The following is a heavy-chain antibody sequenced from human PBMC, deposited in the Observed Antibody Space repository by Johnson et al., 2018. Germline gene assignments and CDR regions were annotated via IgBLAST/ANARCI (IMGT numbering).Heavy chain of an antibody. CDR1: GGTFKTYA. CDR3: ARGGIVREPTTDNWYYYGMDV. Sequence: VQLVESGAEVKKPGSSVKVSCKPSGGTFKTYAISWVRQAPGQGLEWMGGIISIFGTTNYTQKFQGRVTITADTSTSTVYMELSSLTSEDTAVYYCARGGIVREPTTDNWYYYGMDVWGQGTTVTVSS. J-gene: IGHJ6*02. D-gene: IGHD2-8*01. V-gene: IGHV1-69*06. CDR2: IISIFGTT.